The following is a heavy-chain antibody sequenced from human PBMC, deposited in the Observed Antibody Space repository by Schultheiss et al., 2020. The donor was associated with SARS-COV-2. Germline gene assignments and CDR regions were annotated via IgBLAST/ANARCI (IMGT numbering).Heavy chain of an antibody. CDR1: GGSFSGYY. J-gene: IGHJ4*02. CDR2: IYYSGST. CDR3: ARGGGITGTTIRYYFDY. D-gene: IGHD1-7*01. V-gene: IGHV4-59*12. Sequence: GSLRLSCAVYGGSFSGYYWSWIRQPPGKGLEWIGYIYYSGSTNYNPSLKSRVTISVDTSKNQFSLKLSSVTAADTAVYYCARGGGITGTTIRYYFDYWGREPWSPSPQ.